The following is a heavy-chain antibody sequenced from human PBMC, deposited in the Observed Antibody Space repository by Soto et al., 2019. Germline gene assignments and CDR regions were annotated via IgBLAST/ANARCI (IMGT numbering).Heavy chain of an antibody. CDR2: IIPIFGTA. J-gene: IGHJ3*02. D-gene: IGHD6-13*01. V-gene: IGHV1-69*13. CDR1: GGTFSSYA. CDR3: AALAAAGIRGSAFDI. Sequence: SVKVSCKASGGTFSSYAISWVRQAPGQGLEWMGGIIPIFGTANYAQKFQGRVTITADESTSTAYMELSSLRSEDTAVYHCAALAAAGIRGSAFDIWGQGTMVTVSS.